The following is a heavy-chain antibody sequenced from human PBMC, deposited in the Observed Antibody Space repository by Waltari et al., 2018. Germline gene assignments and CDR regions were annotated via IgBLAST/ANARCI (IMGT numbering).Heavy chain of an antibody. CDR2: HITILGKI. Sequence: QVQLVQSGAEVKKTGSSVKVSCKAPGGTCSGFSIAWVREASGQGIEWVGGHITILGKIDRAQKFQGRVSITTDETTDTAYMELSSLTNEDTGVYYCARGEYNFAWGCSWDVGGKGTTVTVSS. D-gene: IGHD3-16*01. V-gene: IGHV1-69*05. CDR1: GGTCSGFS. CDR3: ARGEYNFAWGCSWDV. J-gene: IGHJ6*04.